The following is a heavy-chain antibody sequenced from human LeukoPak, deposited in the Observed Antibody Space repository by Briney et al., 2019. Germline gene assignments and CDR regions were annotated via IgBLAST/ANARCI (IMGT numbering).Heavy chain of an antibody. Sequence: PSETLSLTCAVYGGSFSDYYWTWIRQPPRKGLEWIGEINHSGSTNYKPSLKSRVTISVDTSKNQFSLKLSSVTAADTAVYYCARGDPNYYGSGSYFIGWLDPWGQGTLVTVSS. CDR2: INHSGST. CDR3: ARGDPNYYGSGSYFIGWLDP. V-gene: IGHV4-34*01. J-gene: IGHJ5*02. CDR1: GGSFSDYY. D-gene: IGHD3-10*01.